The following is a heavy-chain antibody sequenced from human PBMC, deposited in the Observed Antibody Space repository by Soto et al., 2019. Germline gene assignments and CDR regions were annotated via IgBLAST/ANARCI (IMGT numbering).Heavy chain of an antibody. CDR3: ARDYYDSSGYYFVKGYYYYGMDV. CDR1: GYTFTGYY. J-gene: IGHJ6*02. Sequence: QVQLVQSGAEVKKPGASVKVSCKASGYTFTGYYMHWVRQAPGQGLEWMGWINPNSGGTNYAQKFQGWVTMTRDTSISTAYMELSRLRSDDTAVYYCARDYYDSSGYYFVKGYYYYGMDVWGQGTTVTVSS. V-gene: IGHV1-2*04. CDR2: INPNSGGT. D-gene: IGHD3-22*01.